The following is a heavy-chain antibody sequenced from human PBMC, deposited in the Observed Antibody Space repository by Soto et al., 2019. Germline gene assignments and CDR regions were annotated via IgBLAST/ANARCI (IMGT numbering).Heavy chain of an antibody. Sequence: GGSLRLSCAASGFTFSSYSMNWVRQAPGKGLEWVSYISSSSSTIYYADSVKGRFTISRDNAKNSLYLQMNSLRDEDTAVYYCARDYWGYDILTGYTPNYFDYWGQGTLVTVSS. CDR3: ARDYWGYDILTGYTPNYFDY. D-gene: IGHD3-9*01. CDR1: GFTFSSYS. V-gene: IGHV3-48*02. J-gene: IGHJ4*02. CDR2: ISSSSSTI.